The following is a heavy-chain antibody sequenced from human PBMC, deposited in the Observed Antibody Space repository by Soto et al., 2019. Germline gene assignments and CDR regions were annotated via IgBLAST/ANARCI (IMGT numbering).Heavy chain of an antibody. J-gene: IGHJ5*02. CDR3: ARGVAAAGTDWFDP. Sequence: QVQLVQSGAEVKKPGASVKVSCKASGYTFTSDDINWVRQATGQGIEGMGWMNPYSGDTGYAQKFKGRVTMTSDTPISTAYMELSSLSSEDTAVYYWARGVAAAGTDWFDPWGQGTRVTVSS. V-gene: IGHV1-8*01. CDR1: GYTFTSDD. CDR2: MNPYSGDT. D-gene: IGHD6-13*01.